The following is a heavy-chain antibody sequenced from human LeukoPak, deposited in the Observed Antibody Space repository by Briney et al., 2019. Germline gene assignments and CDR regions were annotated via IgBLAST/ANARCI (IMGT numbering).Heavy chain of an antibody. V-gene: IGHV4-34*01. Sequence: SETLSLTCTVSGGSISSYYWSWIRQPPGKGLEWIGEVSHGGSTNYNPSLKSRVTISVDTSKNQFSLKLSSVTAADTAVYYCARSIAAAGPLDYWGQGTLVTVSS. D-gene: IGHD6-13*01. CDR3: ARSIAAAGPLDY. J-gene: IGHJ4*02. CDR1: GGSISSYY. CDR2: VSHGGST.